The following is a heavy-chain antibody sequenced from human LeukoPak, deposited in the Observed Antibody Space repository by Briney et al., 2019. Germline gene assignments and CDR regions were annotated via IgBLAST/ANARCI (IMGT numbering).Heavy chain of an antibody. D-gene: IGHD2-8*01. J-gene: IGHJ4*02. CDR2: IVVGSGNT. V-gene: IGHV1-58*02. CDR1: GFTFTSSA. CDR3: AANLKGYCTNGVCGFDY. Sequence: TSVKVSCKASGFTFTSSAMQWVRQARGQRLEWIGWIVVGSGNTNYAQKFQERVTITRDMSTSTAYMELSSLRSEDTAVYYRAANLKGYCTNGVCGFDYWGQGTLVTVSS.